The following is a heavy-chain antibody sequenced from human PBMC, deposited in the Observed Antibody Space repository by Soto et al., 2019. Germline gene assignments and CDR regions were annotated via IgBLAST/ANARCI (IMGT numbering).Heavy chain of an antibody. CDR2: IYYSGST. Sequence: PSETLSLTCTVSGISVSTSDYYWGWVRQPPGKGLDWIGNIYYSGSTFYNPSLRSRVTISVDTSKNQFSLKLKSVTAADTAVYYCAKDYLWTGFDTWGQGILVTGS. J-gene: IGHJ5*02. V-gene: IGHV4-39*07. D-gene: IGHD2-21*01. CDR3: AKDYLWTGFDT. CDR1: GISVSTSDYY.